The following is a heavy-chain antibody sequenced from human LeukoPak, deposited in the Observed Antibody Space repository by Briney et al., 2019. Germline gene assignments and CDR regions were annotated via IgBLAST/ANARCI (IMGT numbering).Heavy chain of an antibody. V-gene: IGHV1-46*01. Sequence: ASVKVSCKASGYTFTSYYMHWVRQAPGQGLEWMGIINPSGGSTSYAQKFQGRVTMTRDTSTSTVYMELSSLRSEDTAVYYCATTQAVAGTPLLEYFQRWGQGTLVTVSS. CDR1: GYTFTSYY. CDR2: INPSGGST. CDR3: ATTQAVAGTPLLEYFQR. J-gene: IGHJ1*01. D-gene: IGHD6-19*01.